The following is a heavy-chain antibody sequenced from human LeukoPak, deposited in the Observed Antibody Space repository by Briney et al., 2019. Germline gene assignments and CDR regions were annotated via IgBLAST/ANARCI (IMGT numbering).Heavy chain of an antibody. CDR1: GYTFTSYD. CDR2: ISAYNGNT. V-gene: IGHV1-18*01. CDR3: ARERFLYCSSTSCYEGYYYYGMDV. Sequence: ASVKVSCKASGYTFTSYDINWVRQAPGQGLEWMGWISAYNGNTNYAQKLQGRVTMTTDTSTSTAYMELRSLRSDDTAVYYCARERFLYCSSTSCYEGYYYYGMDVWGQGTTVTVSS. D-gene: IGHD2-2*01. J-gene: IGHJ6*02.